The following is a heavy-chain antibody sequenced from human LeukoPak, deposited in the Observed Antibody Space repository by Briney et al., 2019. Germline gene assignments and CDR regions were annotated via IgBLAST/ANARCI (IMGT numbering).Heavy chain of an antibody. Sequence: GGSLRLSCAASGFTFRSYPMKWVRQAPGKGLEWVSTISGSGGSTYYADSVEGRFTISRDNSKNTLYLQMNRLRAEDTAVYYCAKERTQTTSFDYWGQGTLVTVSS. J-gene: IGHJ4*02. CDR3: AKERTQTTSFDY. CDR2: ISGSGGST. CDR1: GFTFRSYP. D-gene: IGHD2/OR15-2a*01. V-gene: IGHV3-23*01.